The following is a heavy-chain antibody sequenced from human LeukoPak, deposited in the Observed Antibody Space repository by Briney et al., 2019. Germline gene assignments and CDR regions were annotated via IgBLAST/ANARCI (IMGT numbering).Heavy chain of an antibody. Sequence: ASVKVSCKVSGYTLTELSMHWVRQAPGKGLEWMGGFDPEDGETIYAQKFQGRVTVTEDTSTDTAYMELSSLRSEDTAVYYCAIEVWKPYYFDYWGQGTLVTVSS. CDR2: FDPEDGET. V-gene: IGHV1-24*01. D-gene: IGHD1-1*01. CDR1: GYTLTELS. J-gene: IGHJ4*02. CDR3: AIEVWKPYYFDY.